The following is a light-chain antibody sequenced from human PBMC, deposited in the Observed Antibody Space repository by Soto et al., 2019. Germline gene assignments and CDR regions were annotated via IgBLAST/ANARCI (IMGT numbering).Light chain of an antibody. CDR3: VLYMGSGSWV. Sequence: QAVVTQEPSFSVSPGGTVTLTCGLSSGSVSTSYYPSWYQQTPGQAPRTLIYSTNTRSSGVPDRFSGSILGNKAALTSTGAQADDDSDYYCVLYMGSGSWVFGGGTKLTVL. CDR2: STN. CDR1: SGSVSTSYY. V-gene: IGLV8-61*01. J-gene: IGLJ3*02.